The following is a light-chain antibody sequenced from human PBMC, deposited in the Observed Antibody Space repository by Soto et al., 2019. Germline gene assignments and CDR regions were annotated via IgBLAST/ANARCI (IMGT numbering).Light chain of an antibody. V-gene: IGKV1-39*01. CDR2: AAS. J-gene: IGKJ3*01. CDR1: QSLLHSNGYNY. CDR3: QQSYSTPRT. Sequence: IVITHSPLSLPVTPGEAASISCRSSQSLLHSNGYNYLDWYQQKPGKAPKLLIYAASSLQSGVPSRFSGSGSGTDFTLTISSLQPEDFATYYCQQSYSTPRTLGPGTKVDIK.